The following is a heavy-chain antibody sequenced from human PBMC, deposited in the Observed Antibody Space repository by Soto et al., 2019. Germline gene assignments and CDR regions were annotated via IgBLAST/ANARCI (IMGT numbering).Heavy chain of an antibody. CDR3: ARGMAAAGSRKDY. V-gene: IGHV1-69*02. CDR2: IIPILGIA. Sequence: QVQLVQSGAEVTKPGSSVKVSCKASGGTFSSYTISWVRQAPGQGLEWMGRIIPILGIANYAQKFQGRVTITADKSTSTAYMELSSLRSEDTAVYYCARGMAAAGSRKDYWGQGTLVTVSS. J-gene: IGHJ4*02. CDR1: GGTFSSYT. D-gene: IGHD6-13*01.